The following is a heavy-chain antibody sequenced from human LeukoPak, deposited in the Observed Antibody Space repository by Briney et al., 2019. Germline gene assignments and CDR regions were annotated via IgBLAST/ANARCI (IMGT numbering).Heavy chain of an antibody. J-gene: IGHJ4*02. V-gene: IGHV3-74*01. CDR1: GFTFTDYW. CDR2: ISGDGSSA. CDR3: ARPHTGFDS. Sequence: GSLRLSCAASGFTFTDYWMHWVRHAPGGGLVWLSRISGDGSSAYYADPVKGRFTISRDNAKNTLYLQMNSLKPGDTAVYYCARPHTGFDSWGQGTLVTVSS.